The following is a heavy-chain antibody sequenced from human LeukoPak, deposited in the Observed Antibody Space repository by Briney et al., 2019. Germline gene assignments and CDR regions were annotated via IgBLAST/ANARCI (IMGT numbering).Heavy chain of an antibody. Sequence: PGGSLRLSCAASGFTFSSYWMSWVRQAPGRGLEWVANMRRDGNEIYYLDSVRGRFTISRDNAKNSLYLQMNSLRAEDTAVYYCARDSGGDAFDIWGQGTMVTVSS. V-gene: IGHV3-7*01. J-gene: IGHJ3*02. CDR2: MRRDGNEI. D-gene: IGHD3-10*01. CDR3: ARDSGGDAFDI. CDR1: GFTFSSYW.